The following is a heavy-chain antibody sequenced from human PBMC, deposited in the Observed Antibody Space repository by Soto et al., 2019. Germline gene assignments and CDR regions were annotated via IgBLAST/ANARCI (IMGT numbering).Heavy chain of an antibody. V-gene: IGHV2-5*02. Sequence: SGPTLVNPTQSLTLTCTFSGCSLSTSGVGVGWIRQPPGKALEWLALIYWDDDKRYSPSLKSRLTITKDTSKNQVVLTMTNMDPVDTATYYCAYRQAPFAYCSGGSCYSFDAFDIWGQGTMVTVSS. D-gene: IGHD2-15*01. J-gene: IGHJ3*02. CDR3: AYRQAPFAYCSGGSCYSFDAFDI. CDR1: GCSLSTSGVG. CDR2: IYWDDDK.